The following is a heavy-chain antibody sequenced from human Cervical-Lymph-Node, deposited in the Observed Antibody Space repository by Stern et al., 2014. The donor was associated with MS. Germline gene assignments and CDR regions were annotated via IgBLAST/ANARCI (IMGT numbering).Heavy chain of an antibody. CDR1: GYNFPLYW. J-gene: IGHJ4*02. Sequence: EVQLEESGAEVQKPGESLNISCKGSGYNFPLYWIAWVRQMPGKGLEWMGITYPGDSYTRYSPSFRGQVTISVDKSTSTAYLQWTSVKASDSAMYCCARTTGNYIDYWGQGTLVTVSS. V-gene: IGHV5-51*01. D-gene: IGHD3-9*01. CDR3: ARTTGNYIDY. CDR2: TYPGDSYT.